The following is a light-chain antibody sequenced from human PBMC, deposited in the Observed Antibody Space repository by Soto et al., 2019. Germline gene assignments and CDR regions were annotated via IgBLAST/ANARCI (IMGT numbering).Light chain of an antibody. CDR2: EVT. J-gene: IGLJ1*01. CDR3: SSYISTSRYV. Sequence: QSVLTRPPSVSGSPGQSVTISCTGTSSDVGKYDRVSWYQQPPGTAPKLIIYEVTNRPSGVPARFSGSKSGNKASLTISGLQAEDEADYYCSSYISTSRYVFGAGTKVTVL. V-gene: IGLV2-18*02. CDR1: SSDVGKYDR.